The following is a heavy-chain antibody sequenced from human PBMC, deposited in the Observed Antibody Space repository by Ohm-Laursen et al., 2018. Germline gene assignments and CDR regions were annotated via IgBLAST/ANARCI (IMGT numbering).Heavy chain of an antibody. J-gene: IGHJ4*02. V-gene: IGHV3-48*01. CDR3: ATGPAERSDY. CDR1: RFTFSFYS. CDR2: ISSSSSTI. Sequence: SLRLSCAASRFTFSFYSMNWVRQAPGKGLEWVSYISSSSSTIYYADSVKGRFTISRDNAENPLYLQMNSLRADDTAVYYCATGPAERSDYWGQGTLVTVSS. D-gene: IGHD2-2*01.